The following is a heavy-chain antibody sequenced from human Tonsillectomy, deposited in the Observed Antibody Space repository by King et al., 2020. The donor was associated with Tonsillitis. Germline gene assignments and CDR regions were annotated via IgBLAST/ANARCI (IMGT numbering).Heavy chain of an antibody. Sequence: GQLVQSGGGLVQPGRSLRLSCAASGFTFDDYAMHWVRQAPGKGLEWVSGISWNSGSIGYADSVKGRFTISRDNAKNSLYLQMNSLRAEDTALYYCAKGVTAGFGVVLAYGMDVWDQGTTVTVSS. V-gene: IGHV3-9*01. CDR3: AKGVTAGFGVVLAYGMDV. CDR1: GFTFDDYA. CDR2: ISWNSGSI. J-gene: IGHJ6*02. D-gene: IGHD3-3*01.